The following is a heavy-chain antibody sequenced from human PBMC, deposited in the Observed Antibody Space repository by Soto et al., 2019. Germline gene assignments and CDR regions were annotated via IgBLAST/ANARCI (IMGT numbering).Heavy chain of an antibody. CDR3: ARDKGIAAASYYYYGMDV. CDR2: ISYDGSNK. CDR1: GFTFSNAW. V-gene: IGHV3-30-3*01. J-gene: IGHJ6*02. Sequence: GGSLILSCAASGFTFSNAWMRWVRQAPGKGLEWVAVISYDGSNKYYADSVKGRFTISRDNSKNTLYLQMNSLRAEDTAVYYCARDKGIAAASYYYYGMDVWGQGTTVTVSS. D-gene: IGHD6-13*01.